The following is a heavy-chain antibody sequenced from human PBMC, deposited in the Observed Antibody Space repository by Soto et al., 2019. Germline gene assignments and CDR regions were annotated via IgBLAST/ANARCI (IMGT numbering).Heavy chain of an antibody. D-gene: IGHD3-9*01. CDR1: GFTFTSYA. Sequence: ASVKVSCKASGFTFTSYALHWVRQAPGQRLEWMGWINAGNGNTKYSQKFQGRVTITRDTSAGTAYMELSSLRSEDTAVYYCARDQQYYDILTGYSNWFDPWGQGTLVTVSS. CDR3: ARDQQYYDILTGYSNWFDP. J-gene: IGHJ5*02. V-gene: IGHV1-3*01. CDR2: INAGNGNT.